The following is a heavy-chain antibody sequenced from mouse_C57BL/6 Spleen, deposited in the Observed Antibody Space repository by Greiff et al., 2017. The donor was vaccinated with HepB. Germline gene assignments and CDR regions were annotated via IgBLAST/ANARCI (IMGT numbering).Heavy chain of an antibody. CDR1: GFTFSDYG. CDR3: ARLGPWFAY. V-gene: IGHV5-17*01. Sequence: VQLKQSGGGLVKPGESLKLSCAASGFTFSDYGMHWVRQAPEKGLEWVAYISSGSSTIYYADTVKGRFTISRDNAKNTLFLQMTSLRSEDTAMYYCARLGPWFAYWGQGTLVTVSA. CDR2: ISSGSSTI. J-gene: IGHJ3*01. D-gene: IGHD4-1*01.